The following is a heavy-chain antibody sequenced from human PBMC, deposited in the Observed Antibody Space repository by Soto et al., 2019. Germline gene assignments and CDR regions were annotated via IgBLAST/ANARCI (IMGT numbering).Heavy chain of an antibody. V-gene: IGHV3-74*01. J-gene: IGHJ6*02. CDR3: ARDQVASGYDPIRYGMDV. Sequence: GGSLRLSCAASGFTFSSYWMHWVRQAPGKGLVWVSRINSDGSSTSYADSVKGRFTISRDNAKNTLYLQMNSLRAEDTAVYYCARDQVASGYDPIRYGMDVWGQGTTVTVSS. CDR2: INSDGSST. D-gene: IGHD5-12*01. CDR1: GFTFSSYW.